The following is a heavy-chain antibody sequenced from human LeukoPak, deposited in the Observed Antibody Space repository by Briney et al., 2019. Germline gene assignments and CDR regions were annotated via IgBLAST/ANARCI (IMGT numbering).Heavy chain of an antibody. V-gene: IGHV3-23*01. D-gene: IGHD3-16*01. CDR1: GFAFSSYA. CDR2: ISGSGGST. CDR3: AKAGEDYVWGSYDY. J-gene: IGHJ4*02. Sequence: GGSLRLSCAASGFAFSSYAMSWVRQAPGKGLEWVSAISGSGGSTYYADSVKGRFTISRDKSKNTLYLQMNSLRAEDTAVYYCAKAGEDYVWGSYDYWGQGTLVTVSS.